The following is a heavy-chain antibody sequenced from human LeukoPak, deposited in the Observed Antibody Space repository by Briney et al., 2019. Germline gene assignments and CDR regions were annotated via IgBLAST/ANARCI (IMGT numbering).Heavy chain of an antibody. CDR2: INAGNGNT. Sequence: ASVKVSCKASGYTFTSYAMHWVRQAPGQRLEWMGWINAGNGNTKYSQKFQGRVTITRDTSASTAYMELSSLRSEDTAVYYCARILQTHDAFDIWGQGTMVTVSS. CDR1: GYTFTSYA. V-gene: IGHV1-3*01. J-gene: IGHJ3*02. CDR3: ARILQTHDAFDI.